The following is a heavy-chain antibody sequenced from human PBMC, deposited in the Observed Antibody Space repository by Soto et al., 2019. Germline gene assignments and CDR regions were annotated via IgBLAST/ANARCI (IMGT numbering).Heavy chain of an antibody. CDR2: ISGSGGST. V-gene: IGHV3-23*01. J-gene: IGHJ6*02. CDR1: GFTFSSYA. Sequence: TGGSLRLSCAASGFTFSSYAMSWVRQAPGKGLEWVSAISGSGGSTYYADSVKGRFTISRDNSKNTLYLQMNSLRAEDTAVYYCAKDGWSGYFNYYYYGMDVWGQGTTVTVSS. D-gene: IGHD3-3*01. CDR3: AKDGWSGYFNYYYYGMDV.